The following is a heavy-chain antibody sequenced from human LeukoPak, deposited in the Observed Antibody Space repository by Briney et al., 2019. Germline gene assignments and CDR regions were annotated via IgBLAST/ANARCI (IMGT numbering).Heavy chain of an antibody. J-gene: IGHJ4*02. D-gene: IGHD1-26*01. CDR3: ARAQGGLLYFDY. CDR1: SGSFSGYY. Sequence: SETLSLTCSVYSGSFSGYYWSWIRQPPGKGLEWIGEINHSVGTNYNPSLKSRVTMSLDTSKNQFSLKLSSVTAADTAVYYCARAQGGLLYFDYWGQGTLVTVSS. CDR2: INHSVGT. V-gene: IGHV4-34*01.